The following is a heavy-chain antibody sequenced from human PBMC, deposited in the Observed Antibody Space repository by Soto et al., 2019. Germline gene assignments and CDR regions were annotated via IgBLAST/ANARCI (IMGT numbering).Heavy chain of an antibody. CDR2: VTGTGGTT. D-gene: IGHD5-18*01. Sequence: EVQLLESGGGLVQPGGSLRLSCVASGFTFINNAMSWVRQAPGKGLEWVSSVTGTGGTTYYSDSVKGRITITRDNSKNTVLLQINSLRVKDTAMYYCVNTAIGFVYDAFEILRQGTIVPVSS. CDR1: GFTFINNA. J-gene: IGHJ3*02. CDR3: VNTAIGFVYDAFEI. V-gene: IGHV3-23*01.